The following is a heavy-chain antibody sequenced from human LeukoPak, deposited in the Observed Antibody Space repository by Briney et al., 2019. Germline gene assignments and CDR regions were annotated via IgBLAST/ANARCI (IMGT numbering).Heavy chain of an antibody. Sequence: GRSLRLSCAASGFTFDDYAMHWVRQAPGKGLEWVSGISWNSGSIGYADSVKGRFTISRDNAKNSLYLQMNSLRAEVTALYYCAKGGEYYYDSSGYYYWGQGTLVTVSS. J-gene: IGHJ4*02. D-gene: IGHD3-22*01. CDR2: ISWNSGSI. V-gene: IGHV3-9*01. CDR1: GFTFDDYA. CDR3: AKGGEYYYDSSGYYY.